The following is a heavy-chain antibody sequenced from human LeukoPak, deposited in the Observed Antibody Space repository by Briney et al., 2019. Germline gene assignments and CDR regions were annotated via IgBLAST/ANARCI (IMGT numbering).Heavy chain of an antibody. Sequence: SETLSLTSALSVGSIRSDDGSGRRQPPGKGGGGLGYIYYSGSNNYNPSLKSRVTISVYTSKNQFSLKLGSVTAADTAVHYCARDGGRQWLRSWDAFDIWGQGTMVTVSS. D-gene: IGHD5-12*01. CDR1: VGSIRSDD. V-gene: IGHV4-59*01. J-gene: IGHJ3*02. CDR2: IYYSGSN. CDR3: ARDGGRQWLRSWDAFDI.